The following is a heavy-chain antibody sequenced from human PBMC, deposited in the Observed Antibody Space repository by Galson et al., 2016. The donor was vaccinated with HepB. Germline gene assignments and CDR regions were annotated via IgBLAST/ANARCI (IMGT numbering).Heavy chain of an antibody. D-gene: IGHD3-10*01. Sequence: SVKVSCKASGYTFNTYAISWVRQAPGQGLEWMGWLSVYNGHTSSAQKFQGRVTMTTDTSTNTAFLELSSLISDDTAVYYCARLEGFGDPFAYWGQGTLVTVSS. J-gene: IGHJ4*02. CDR3: ARLEGFGDPFAY. CDR1: GYTFNTYA. CDR2: LSVYNGHT. V-gene: IGHV1-18*01.